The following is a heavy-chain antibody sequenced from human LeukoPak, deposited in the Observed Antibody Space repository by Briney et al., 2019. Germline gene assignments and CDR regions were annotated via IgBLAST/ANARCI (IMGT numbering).Heavy chain of an antibody. V-gene: IGHV4-61*02. CDR3: ARDNWGLGFGYYYYCMDV. D-gene: IGHD7-27*01. Sequence: SETLSLTCTVSGGSISSGSYYWSWIRQPAGKGLEWIGRIYTSGSTSYNPSLKSRVTISVDTSKNQFSLKLSSVTAADTAVYYCARDNWGLGFGYYYYCMDVWGKGTTVTISS. CDR2: IYTSGST. CDR1: GGSISSGSYY. J-gene: IGHJ6*03.